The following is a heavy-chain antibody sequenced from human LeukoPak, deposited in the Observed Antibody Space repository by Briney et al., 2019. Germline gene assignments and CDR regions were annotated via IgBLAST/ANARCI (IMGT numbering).Heavy chain of an antibody. CDR2: ISSSGSTI. D-gene: IGHD3-22*01. CDR3: ARDSGYLTTNFDY. Sequence: GGSLRLSCAASGFTFSSYSMSWIRQAPGKGLEWVSYISSSGSTIYYADSVKGRFTISRDNAKNSLYLQMNSLRAEDTAVYCCARDSGYLTTNFDYWGQGTLVTVSS. J-gene: IGHJ4*02. CDR1: GFTFSSYS. V-gene: IGHV3-48*04.